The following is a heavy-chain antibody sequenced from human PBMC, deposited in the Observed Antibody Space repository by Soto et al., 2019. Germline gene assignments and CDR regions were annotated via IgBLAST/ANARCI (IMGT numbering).Heavy chain of an antibody. CDR3: AKGDYDILTGPDY. CDR2: ISCNSGSI. D-gene: IGHD3-9*01. Sequence: GGSLRLSCAASGFTFDDYAMHWVRQAPGKGLEWVSGISCNSGSIGYADSVKGRFTISRDNAKNSLYLQMNSLRAEDTALYYCAKGDYDILTGPDYWGQGTLVTASS. V-gene: IGHV3-9*01. J-gene: IGHJ4*02. CDR1: GFTFDDYA.